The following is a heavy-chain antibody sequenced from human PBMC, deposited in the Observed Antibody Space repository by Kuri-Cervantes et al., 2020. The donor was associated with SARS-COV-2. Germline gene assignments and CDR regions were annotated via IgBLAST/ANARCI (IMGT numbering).Heavy chain of an antibody. V-gene: IGHV1-2*02. CDR2: INPNSGGT. CDR3: TTDHDYGDYRNAFDI. Sequence: ASVKVSCKASGYTFTSYGISWVRQAPGQGLEWMGWINPNSGGTNYAQKFQGRVTMTRDTSISTAYMELSRLRSDDTAVYYCTTDHDYGDYRNAFDIWGQGTMVTVSS. CDR1: GYTFTSYG. D-gene: IGHD4-17*01. J-gene: IGHJ3*02.